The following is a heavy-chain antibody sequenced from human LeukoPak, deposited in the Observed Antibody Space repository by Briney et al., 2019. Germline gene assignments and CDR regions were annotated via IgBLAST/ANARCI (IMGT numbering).Heavy chain of an antibody. CDR2: ISSSGGST. D-gene: IGHD5-12*01. CDR1: GFTFSSYA. V-gene: IGHV3-64*01. Sequence: GGSLRLSCAASGFTFSSYAMHWVRQAPGKGLEYVSAISSSGGSTYYANSVKGRFTISRDNSKNTLYLQMGSLRAEDMAVYYCAREGSGYFYYYYGMDVWGQGTTVTVSS. CDR3: AREGSGYFYYYYGMDV. J-gene: IGHJ6*02.